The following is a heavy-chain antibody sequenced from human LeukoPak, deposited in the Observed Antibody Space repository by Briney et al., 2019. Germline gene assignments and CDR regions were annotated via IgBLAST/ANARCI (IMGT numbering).Heavy chain of an antibody. Sequence: ASVKVSCKASGYTFTSYAMHWVRQAPGQRLEWMGWINAGNGNTKYSQEFQGRVTITRDTSASTAYMELRSLRSDDTAVYYCARGSGYSYGYNAGMSYWGQGTLVTVSS. V-gene: IGHV1-3*01. J-gene: IGHJ4*02. CDR2: INAGNGNT. CDR1: GYTFTSYA. CDR3: ARGSGYSYGYNAGMSY. D-gene: IGHD5-18*01.